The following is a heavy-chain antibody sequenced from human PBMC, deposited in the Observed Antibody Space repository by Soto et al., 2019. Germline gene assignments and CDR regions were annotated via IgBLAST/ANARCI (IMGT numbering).Heavy chain of an antibody. Sequence: SETLALTCTVSGGSISSYYWSCIRQPPGKGLEWIGYIYYSGSTNYNPSLKSRVTISVDTPTNQFSLKLSSVTAADTAVYYCDREQPSNSFDPWGQGTLVTVSS. CDR3: DREQPSNSFDP. V-gene: IGHV4-59*01. CDR1: GGSISSYY. D-gene: IGHD1-1*01. CDR2: IYYSGST. J-gene: IGHJ5*02.